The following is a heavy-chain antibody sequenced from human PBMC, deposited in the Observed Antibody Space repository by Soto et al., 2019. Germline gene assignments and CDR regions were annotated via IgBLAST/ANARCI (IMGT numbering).Heavy chain of an antibody. CDR1: GGTFSSYA. V-gene: IGHV1-69*06. J-gene: IGHJ6*02. Sequence: ASVKVSCKASGGTFSSYAISWVRQAPGQGLEWMGGIIPIFGTANYAQKFQGRVTITADKSTSTAYMELSSLRSEDTAVYYCAKSPQGSDYYYGMDVWGQGTTVTVSS. CDR3: AKSPQGSDYYYGMDV. CDR2: IIPIFGTA.